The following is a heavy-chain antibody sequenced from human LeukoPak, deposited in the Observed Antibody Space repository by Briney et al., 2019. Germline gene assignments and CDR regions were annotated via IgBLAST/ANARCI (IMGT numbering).Heavy chain of an antibody. V-gene: IGHV3-23*01. CDR2: ISSSGGST. CDR1: GFTFASCA. CDR3: AKSLAAARDY. Sequence: GGSLRLSCAASGFTFASCAMSWVRQAPGKRLEWVSSISSSGGSTYYADSVKGRFTISRDNSKNTLYLQVNSLRAEDTAVYYCAKSLAAARDYWGQGTLVTVSS. J-gene: IGHJ4*02. D-gene: IGHD6-13*01.